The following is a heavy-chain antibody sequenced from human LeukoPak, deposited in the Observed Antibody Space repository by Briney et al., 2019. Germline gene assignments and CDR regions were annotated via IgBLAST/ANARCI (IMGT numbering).Heavy chain of an antibody. D-gene: IGHD3-9*01. CDR2: ITGSGGNT. Sequence: GGSLRLSCAASGFTFSSYSMNWIRQAPGKGLEWVSAITGSGGNTYYADSVKGRFTISRDNSKNTVFLQMNSLRAEDTAVYYCAKWGDYDVLTGYYVSDYWGQGTLVTVSS. CDR1: GFTFSSYS. CDR3: AKWGDYDVLTGYYVSDY. V-gene: IGHV3-23*01. J-gene: IGHJ4*02.